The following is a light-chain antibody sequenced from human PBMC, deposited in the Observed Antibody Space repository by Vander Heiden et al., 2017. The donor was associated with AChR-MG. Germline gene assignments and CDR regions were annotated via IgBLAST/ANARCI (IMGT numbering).Light chain of an antibody. Sequence: QSVLTQPPSVSGAPGQSVTISCTGSRSNIGAGYQLHWYQQLPGTAPKLLTYDNSNRPSGVPDRFSGSKSGTSASLAITGLQAEDEADYYCQSYDSSLSGWVFGGGTKLTVL. V-gene: IGLV1-40*01. CDR2: DNS. CDR1: RSNIGAGYQ. CDR3: QSYDSSLSGWV. J-gene: IGLJ3*02.